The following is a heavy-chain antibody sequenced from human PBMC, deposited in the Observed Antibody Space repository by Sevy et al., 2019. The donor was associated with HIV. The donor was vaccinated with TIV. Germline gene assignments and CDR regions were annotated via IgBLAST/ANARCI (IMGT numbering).Heavy chain of an antibody. Sequence: GGSLRLSCAASGFTFSNYWMTWVRQAPGKGLEWVAYIKPDGSQKYYVDSLKGRFTISRDNAKNSLYLQMGSLTDEDTAVYYCARDRRVEYGGSDYWGQGALVTVSS. V-gene: IGHV3-7*03. CDR1: GFTFSNYW. CDR3: ARDRRVEYGGSDY. D-gene: IGHD3-10*01. J-gene: IGHJ4*02. CDR2: IKPDGSQK.